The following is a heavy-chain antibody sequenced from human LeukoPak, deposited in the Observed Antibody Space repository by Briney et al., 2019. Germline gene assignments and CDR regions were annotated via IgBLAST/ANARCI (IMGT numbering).Heavy chain of an antibody. D-gene: IGHD3-10*01. J-gene: IGHJ4*02. CDR2: IYTSGST. CDR1: GGSISSYY. V-gene: IGHV4-4*07. Sequence: PSETLSLTCTVSGGSISSYYWSWIRQPAGKGLEWIGRIYTSGSTNYNPSLKSRVTMSVDTSKNQFSLKLSSVTAADTAVYYCARDLVFYYGSGSYTVGSYFDYWGQGTLVTVSS. CDR3: ARDLVFYYGSGSYTVGSYFDY.